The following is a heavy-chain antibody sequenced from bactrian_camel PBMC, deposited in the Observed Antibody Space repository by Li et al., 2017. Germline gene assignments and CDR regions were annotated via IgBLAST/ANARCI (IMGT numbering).Heavy chain of an antibody. CDR3: AASASFILTPRYYRFESSDYPY. Sequence: VQLVESGGGSVQAGESLRLARTGSGFDFRTSRMGWYRQSPRNPCEMVSNVNSDGTTVYADSVKGRFTISKDNAGNRLFLQMDNLKPEDTAMYICAASASFILTPRYYRFESSDYPYRGQGT. CDR2: VNSDGTT. J-gene: IGHJ4*01. CDR1: GFDFRTSR. D-gene: IGHD3*01. V-gene: IGHV3S53*01.